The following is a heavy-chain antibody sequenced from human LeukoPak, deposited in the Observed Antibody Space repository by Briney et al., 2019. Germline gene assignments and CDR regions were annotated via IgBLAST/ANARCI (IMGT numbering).Heavy chain of an antibody. CDR3: ARTVAGKLVFDD. D-gene: IGHD6-19*01. CDR2: IYYSGNT. V-gene: IGHV4-39*07. CDR1: GGSISSGGYY. J-gene: IGHJ4*02. Sequence: TTSQTLSLTCTVSGGSISSGGYYWGWIRQPPGKGLEWIGSIYYSGNTYDSPSLKSRVTTSVDTSKNQFSLKLSSVTAADTAMYYCARTVAGKLVFDDWGQGTLVTVSS.